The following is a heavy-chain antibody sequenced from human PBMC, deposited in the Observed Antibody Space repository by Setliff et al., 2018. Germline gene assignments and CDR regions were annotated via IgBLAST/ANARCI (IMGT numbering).Heavy chain of an antibody. V-gene: IGHV1-2*02. CDR1: GYTFTGHN. D-gene: IGHD1-26*01. J-gene: IGHJ6*03. CDR2: INPDSGDT. Sequence: ASVKVSCKASGYTFTGHNLHWVRQAPGQGLEWMGWINPDSGDTHSPQQFQGRVTMTRDTSMSTVYMELTRLTSDDTAVYYCARSPPNRGVGQGHYMDVWGIGTTVTVSS. CDR3: ARSPPNRGVGQGHYMDV.